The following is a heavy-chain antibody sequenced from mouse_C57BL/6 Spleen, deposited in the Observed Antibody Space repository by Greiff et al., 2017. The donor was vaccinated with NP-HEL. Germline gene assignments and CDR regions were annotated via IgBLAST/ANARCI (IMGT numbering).Heavy chain of an antibody. D-gene: IGHD2-4*01. Sequence: QVQLQQPGAELVKPGASVKLSCKASGYTFTSYWMQWVKQRPGQGLEWIGEIDPSDSYTNYNQKFKGKATLTVDTSSSTAYMQLSSLTSEDSAVYYCARTGDYDLGYFDYWGQGTTLTVSS. CDR3: ARTGDYDLGYFDY. CDR1: GYTFTSYW. V-gene: IGHV1-50*01. J-gene: IGHJ2*01. CDR2: IDPSDSYT.